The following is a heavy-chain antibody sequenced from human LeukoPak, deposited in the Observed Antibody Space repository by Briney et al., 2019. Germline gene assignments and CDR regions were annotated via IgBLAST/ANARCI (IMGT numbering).Heavy chain of an antibody. CDR2: ITGDGAGT. J-gene: IGHJ6*02. D-gene: IGHD5-12*01. Sequence: GGSLRLSCAASGFFFDDYAMHWVRQAPGKGLEWVSLITGDGAGTYYEDSVRGRFTISRDNSKNSLYLIMNSLRTEDTALYYCTKGRVATVGGAKYAMDVWGQGTTVTVSS. CDR3: TKGRVATVGGAKYAMDV. V-gene: IGHV3-43*02. CDR1: GFFFDDYA.